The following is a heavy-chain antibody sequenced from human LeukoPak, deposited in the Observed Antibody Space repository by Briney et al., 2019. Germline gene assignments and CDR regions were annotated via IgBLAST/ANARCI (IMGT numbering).Heavy chain of an antibody. CDR2: MNPNSGNT. CDR1: GYTFTSYD. CDR3: ASGGRITGTTMDY. Sequence: ASVKVSCKASGYTFTSYDTNWVRQATGQGLEWMGWMNPNSGNTGYAQKFQGRVTITRNTSISTAYMELSSLRSEDTAVYYCASGGRITGTTMDYWGQGTLVTVSS. V-gene: IGHV1-8*03. D-gene: IGHD1-7*01. J-gene: IGHJ4*02.